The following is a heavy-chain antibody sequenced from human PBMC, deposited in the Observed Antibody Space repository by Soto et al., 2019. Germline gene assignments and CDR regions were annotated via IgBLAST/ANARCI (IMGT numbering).Heavy chain of an antibody. V-gene: IGHV3-30*03. J-gene: IGHJ4*02. CDR2: ISYDGSNK. Sequence: GASLRLSCAASGFTFSSYGMHWVRQAPGKGLEWVAVISYDGSNKYYADSVKGRFTISRDNSKNTLYLQMNSLRAEDTAVYYCASSSGYYFRLNYWGQGTLVTVSS. D-gene: IGHD3-22*01. CDR1: GFTFSSYG. CDR3: ASSSGYYFRLNY.